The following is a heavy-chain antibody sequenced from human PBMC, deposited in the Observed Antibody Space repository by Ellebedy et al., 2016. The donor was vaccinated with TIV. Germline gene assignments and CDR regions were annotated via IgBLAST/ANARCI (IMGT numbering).Heavy chain of an antibody. V-gene: IGHV4-59*01. J-gene: IGHJ5*02. D-gene: IGHD2-15*01. CDR2: IYYSGST. Sequence: SETLSLTXTVSGGSISSYYWSWIRQPPGKGLEWIGYIYYSGSTNYNPSLKSRVTISVDTSKNQFSLKLSSVTAADTAVYYCARDRRYCSGGSCYEDGEYNWFDPWGQGTLVTVSS. CDR3: ARDRRYCSGGSCYEDGEYNWFDP. CDR1: GGSISSYY.